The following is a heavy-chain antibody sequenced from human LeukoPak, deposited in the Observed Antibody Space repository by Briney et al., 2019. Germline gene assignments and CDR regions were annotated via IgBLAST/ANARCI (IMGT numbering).Heavy chain of an antibody. J-gene: IGHJ4*02. V-gene: IGHV4-61*02. CDR3: ARALGYYGSGSQTFDY. D-gene: IGHD3-10*01. CDR2: IYTSGST. CDR1: GYSISSGYY. Sequence: PSETLSLTCTVSGYSISSGYYWTWIRQPAGKGLEWIGRIYTSGSTNYNPSLKSRVTISVDTSKNQFSLKLSSVTAADTAVYYCARALGYYGSGSQTFDYWGQGTLVTVSS.